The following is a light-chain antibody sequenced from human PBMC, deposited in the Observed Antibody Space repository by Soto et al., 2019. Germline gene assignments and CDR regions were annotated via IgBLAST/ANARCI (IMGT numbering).Light chain of an antibody. V-gene: IGLV2-14*01. J-gene: IGLJ1*01. CDR3: SSYTSSSTLLV. CDR2: EVS. CDR1: NNDIGVYIY. Sequence: QSALTQPASVSGSPGQSITISCIGTNNDIGVYIYVSWYQQHPGKAPKLVIYEVSNRPSGVSSRFSGSKSGNTASLTISGLQADDEADYYCSSYTSSSTLLVFGTGTKVTVL.